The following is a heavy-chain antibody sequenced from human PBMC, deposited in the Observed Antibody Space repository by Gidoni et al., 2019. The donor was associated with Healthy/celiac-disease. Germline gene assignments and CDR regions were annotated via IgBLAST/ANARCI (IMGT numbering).Heavy chain of an antibody. V-gene: IGHV4-31*03. CDR1: CGPISSGGYY. D-gene: IGHD3-10*01. CDR3: ARRSRTVRGVITFDY. Sequence: QVPLQDSGPGLLHTSQTPSLPCTASCGPISSGGYYWSWIRQHPGKGLEWIGYINYSRSTYYNPSLKSRVTISVDTSKNQFSLKLSSVTAGDTAVYYCARRSRTVRGVITFDYWGQGTLVTVSS. J-gene: IGHJ4*02. CDR2: INYSRST.